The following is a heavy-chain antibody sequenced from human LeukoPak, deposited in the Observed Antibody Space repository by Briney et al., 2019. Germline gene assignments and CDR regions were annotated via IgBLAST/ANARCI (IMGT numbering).Heavy chain of an antibody. CDR1: GFTFSSYS. J-gene: IGHJ6*03. CDR2: ITSSSSKTI. D-gene: IGHD6-19*01. V-gene: IGHV3-48*01. Sequence: GGSLRLACADSGFTFSSYSMNWVPQAPGKGLEWVSYITSSSSKTIYYADSVKGRFTISRDNAKNSLSLQMNSLRAEDTAVYYCARGQKSVGRVLAGTTTYNYYYYMDVWGKGTTVTVSS. CDR3: ARGQKSVGRVLAGTTTYNYYYYMDV.